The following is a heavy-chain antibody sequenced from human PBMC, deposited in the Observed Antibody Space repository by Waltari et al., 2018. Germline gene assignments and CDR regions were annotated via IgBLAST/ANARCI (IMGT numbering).Heavy chain of an antibody. CDR2: IYHSGST. CDR1: GYSISSGYY. Sequence: QVQLQESGPGLVKPSETLSLPCAVSGYSISSGYYWGWYRQPPGKGLEWIGSIYHSGSTYYNPSLKSRVTISVDTSKNQFSLKLSSVTAADTAVYYCARHMSSGWYVDYWGQGTLVTVSS. D-gene: IGHD6-19*01. V-gene: IGHV4-38-2*01. J-gene: IGHJ4*02. CDR3: ARHMSSGWYVDY.